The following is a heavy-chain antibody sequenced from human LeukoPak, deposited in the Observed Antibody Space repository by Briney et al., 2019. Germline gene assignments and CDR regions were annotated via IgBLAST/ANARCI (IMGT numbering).Heavy chain of an antibody. CDR2: IYSSGST. Sequence: PSETLSLTCTVSGGSISSYYWSWIRQSPGKGLEWIGYIYSSGSTYYNPSLKSRVTISVDTSENQFSLKLSSVTAADTAVYYCARDRESRGSLRAFDIWGQGTMVTVSS. CDR1: GGSISSYY. V-gene: IGHV4-59*12. CDR3: ARDRESRGSLRAFDI. J-gene: IGHJ3*02. D-gene: IGHD2-15*01.